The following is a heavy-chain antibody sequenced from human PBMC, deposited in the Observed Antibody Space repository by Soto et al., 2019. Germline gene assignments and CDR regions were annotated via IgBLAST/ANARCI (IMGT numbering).Heavy chain of an antibody. CDR1: GGSISSYY. Sequence: SETLSLTCTVSGGSISSYYWSWIRQPPGKGLEWIGYIYYSGSTNYNPSLKSRVTISVDTSKNQFSLKLSSVTAADTAVYYCARVSQSVWFAPWGQGTLVTVSS. V-gene: IGHV4-59*01. CDR3: ARVSQSVWFAP. J-gene: IGHJ5*02. CDR2: IYYSGST.